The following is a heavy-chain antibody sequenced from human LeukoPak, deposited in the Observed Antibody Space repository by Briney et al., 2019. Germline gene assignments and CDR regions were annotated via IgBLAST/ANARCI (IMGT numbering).Heavy chain of an antibody. J-gene: IGHJ4*02. D-gene: IGHD2-2*01. CDR2: ISYDGSNK. CDR3: ARDPSRLHCSSTSCHSYYFDY. Sequence: PGRSLRLSCAASGFTFSSYAMHWVRQAPGKGLEWVAVISYDGSNKYYADSVKGRFTISRDNSKNTLYLQMNSLRAEDTAVYYCARDPSRLHCSSTSCHSYYFDYWGQGTLVTVSS. V-gene: IGHV3-30-3*01. CDR1: GFTFSSYA.